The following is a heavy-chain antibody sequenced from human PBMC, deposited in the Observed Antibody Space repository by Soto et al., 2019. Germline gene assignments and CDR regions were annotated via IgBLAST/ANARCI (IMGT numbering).Heavy chain of an antibody. CDR2: ITYSGGT. CDR1: GGSISNYY. J-gene: IGHJ3*02. Sequence: SETLSLTCTVSGGSISNYYCSWIRQPPGKGLEWIGYITYSGGTNYNPSLKSRLTISVDTSRTQFSLKLSSVTAADTAMYYCARIYSSGWYRVFDIWGQRTMVTVSS. V-gene: IGHV4-59*01. D-gene: IGHD6-19*01. CDR3: ARIYSSGWYRVFDI.